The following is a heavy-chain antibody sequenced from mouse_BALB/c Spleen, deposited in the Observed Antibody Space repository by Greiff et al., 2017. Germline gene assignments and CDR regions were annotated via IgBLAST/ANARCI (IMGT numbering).Heavy chain of an antibody. CDR1: GYTFTSYW. V-gene: IGHV1S132*01. Sequence: VQLQQSGAELVKPGASVKLSCKTSGYTFTSYWIQWVKQRPGQGLGWIGEIFPGTGTTYYNEKFKGKATLTIDTSSSTAYMQLSSLTSEDSAVYFCARRVGFLDYWGQGTTLTVSS. CDR3: ARRVGFLDY. D-gene: IGHD1-1*02. J-gene: IGHJ2*01. CDR2: IFPGTGTT.